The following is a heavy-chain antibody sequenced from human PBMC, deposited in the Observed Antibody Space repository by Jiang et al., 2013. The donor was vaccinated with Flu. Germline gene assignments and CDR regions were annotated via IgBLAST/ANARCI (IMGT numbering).Heavy chain of an antibody. V-gene: IGHV3-33*01. J-gene: IGHJ4*02. CDR1: SSYG. CDR3: ARMGETTYDFWSGYPSGPFDY. CDR2: IWYDGSNK. D-gene: IGHD3-3*01. Sequence: SSYGMHWVRQAPGKGLEWVAVIWYDGSNKYYADSVKGRFTISRDNSKNTLYLQMNSLRAEDTAVYYCARMGETTYDFWSGYPSGPFDYWGQGTLVTVSS.